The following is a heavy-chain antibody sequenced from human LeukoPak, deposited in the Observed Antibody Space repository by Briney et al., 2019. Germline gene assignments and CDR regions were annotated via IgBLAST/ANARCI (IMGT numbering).Heavy chain of an antibody. CDR3: ARSSAYSTRIDY. CDR2: VYYSGST. D-gene: IGHD6-13*01. Sequence: RASETLSLTCTVSGGSISSYYWSWIRQPPGKGLEWIGYVYYSGSTNCNPPLKSRVTMSVDTSKNQFSLKLSSVTAADTAVYYCARSSAYSTRIDYWGQGTLVTVSS. J-gene: IGHJ4*02. CDR1: GGSISSYY. V-gene: IGHV4-59*12.